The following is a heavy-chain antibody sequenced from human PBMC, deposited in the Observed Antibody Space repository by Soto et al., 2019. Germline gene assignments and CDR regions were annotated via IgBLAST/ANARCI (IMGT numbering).Heavy chain of an antibody. J-gene: IGHJ6*02. V-gene: IGHV1-69*01. CDR3: ARSQGSSTSLEIYYYYYYGMDV. CDR1: GGTFSSYA. D-gene: IGHD2-2*01. Sequence: QVQLVQTGAEVKKPGSSVKVSCKASGGTFSSYAISWVRQAPGQGLEWMGGIIPISDTTNYAQKFQGRVTITADESTSTAYMALSSLRSEDTAMYYCARSQGSSTSLEIYYYYYYGMDVWRQGTTVTVSS. CDR2: IIPISDTT.